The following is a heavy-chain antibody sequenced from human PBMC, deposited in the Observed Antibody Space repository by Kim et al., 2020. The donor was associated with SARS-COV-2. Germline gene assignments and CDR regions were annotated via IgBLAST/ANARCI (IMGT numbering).Heavy chain of an antibody. CDR3: ATDSVVVVAAIYVGGYVVY. Sequence: GGSLRLSCAASGFTFDDYAMHWVRQAPGKGLEWVSGISWSSGSIDYADSVRGRFTISRDNAKNSLYLQMNSLRAEDTALYYCATDSVVVVAAIYVGGYVVYWGAGTLVTVSP. CDR1: GFTFDDYA. J-gene: IGHJ4*02. V-gene: IGHV3-9*01. CDR2: ISWSSGSI. D-gene: IGHD2-15*01.